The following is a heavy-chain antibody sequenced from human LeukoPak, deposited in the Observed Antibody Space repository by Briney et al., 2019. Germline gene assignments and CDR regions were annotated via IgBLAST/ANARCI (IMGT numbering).Heavy chain of an antibody. J-gene: IGHJ3*02. CDR3: ARASVPWIRNRHAFDI. V-gene: IGHV1-8*01. D-gene: IGHD5-18*01. Sequence: ASVKVSCKASGYTFTSYDINWVRQATGQGLEWMGWMNPNSGNTGYAQKFQGRVTMTRNTSISTAYMELSSLRSEDTAVYYCARASVPWIRNRHAFDIWGQGTMVTVSS. CDR1: GYTFTSYD. CDR2: MNPNSGNT.